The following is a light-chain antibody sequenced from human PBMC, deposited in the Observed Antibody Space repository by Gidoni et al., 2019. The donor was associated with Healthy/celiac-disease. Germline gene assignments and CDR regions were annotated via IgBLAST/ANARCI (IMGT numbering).Light chain of an antibody. J-gene: IGKJ1*01. CDR1: QSLSSW. Sequence: DIQMTQSPPTLSAFVGDRVTITCRASQSLSSWLAWYQQKPGKAPKLLISKASTLESGVPSRFSGSGAGTEFALTISSLQPDDVATYYCKQYSSYSWTFXQXTKVEIK. CDR3: KQYSSYSWT. V-gene: IGKV1-5*03. CDR2: KAS.